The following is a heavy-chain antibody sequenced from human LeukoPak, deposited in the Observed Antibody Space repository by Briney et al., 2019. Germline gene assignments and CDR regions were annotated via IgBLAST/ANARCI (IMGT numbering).Heavy chain of an antibody. CDR3: ARDPQYSSSGYMDV. CDR2: IYYSGST. V-gene: IGHV4-61*01. Sequence: SEPLSLTCTVSGGSISSSSYYWSWIRQPPGKGLEWIGYIYYSGSTNYNPSLKSRVTISVDTSKNQFSLKLSSVTAADTAVYYCARDPQYSSSGYMDVWGKGTTVTVSS. J-gene: IGHJ6*03. D-gene: IGHD6-6*01. CDR1: GGSISSSSYY.